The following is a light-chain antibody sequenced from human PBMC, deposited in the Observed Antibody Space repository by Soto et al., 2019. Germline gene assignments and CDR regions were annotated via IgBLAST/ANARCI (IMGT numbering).Light chain of an antibody. V-gene: IGKV1-5*03. Sequence: DIQMTQSPSTLSASVGDRVTITCRASQSISSWLAWYQQKPGKAPKLVIYKASSLESGVPSRFSGSGSGTEFTLTISVLQPDDFATYYCHQYNSYWTFGQGTKVEIK. CDR2: KAS. CDR1: QSISSW. CDR3: HQYNSYWT. J-gene: IGKJ1*01.